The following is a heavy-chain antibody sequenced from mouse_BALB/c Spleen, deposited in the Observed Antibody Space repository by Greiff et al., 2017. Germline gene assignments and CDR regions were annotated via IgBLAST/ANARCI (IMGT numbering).Heavy chain of an antibody. CDR1: GFTFSNYW. D-gene: IGHD4-1*01. V-gene: IGHV6-6*02. J-gene: IGHJ2*01. Sequence: EVMLVESGGGLVQPGGSMKLSCVASGFTFSNYWMNWVRQSPEKGLEWVAEIRLKSNNYATHYAESVKGRFTISRDDSKSSVYLQMNNLRAEDTGIYYCTRPGTGYFDYWGQGTTLTVSS. CDR2: IRLKSNNYAT. CDR3: TRPGTGYFDY.